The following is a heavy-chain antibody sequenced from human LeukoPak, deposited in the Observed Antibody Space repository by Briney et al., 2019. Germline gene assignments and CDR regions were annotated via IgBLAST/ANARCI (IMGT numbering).Heavy chain of an antibody. Sequence: GGSLRLSCAASGFTFSSYRMNWVRQAPGKGLEGVSSISSSSSYIYSADSMKGRFTISRDNAKNSLYLQMNSLRAGDAAVYYCARDGTTIAVPEAFDIWGQGTMVTVSS. V-gene: IGHV3-21*01. J-gene: IGHJ3*02. CDR3: ARDGTTIAVPEAFDI. CDR2: ISSSSSYI. CDR1: GFTFSSYR. D-gene: IGHD6-19*01.